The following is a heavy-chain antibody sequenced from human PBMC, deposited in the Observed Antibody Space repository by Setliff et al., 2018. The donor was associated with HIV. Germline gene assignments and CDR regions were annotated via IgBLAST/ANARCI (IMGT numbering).Heavy chain of an antibody. CDR1: GGSISSSSYY. D-gene: IGHD4-17*01. V-gene: IGHV4-39*07. CDR3: ARAPLSRLRSYYYYYGMDV. Sequence: SETLSLTCTVSGGSISSSSYYWGWIRQPPGKGLEWIGSIYYSGSTYYNPSLKSRVTISIDTSKNQFSLKLSSVTAADTAVYYCARAPLSRLRSYYYYYGMDVWGQGTTVTVSS. CDR2: IYYSGST. J-gene: IGHJ6*02.